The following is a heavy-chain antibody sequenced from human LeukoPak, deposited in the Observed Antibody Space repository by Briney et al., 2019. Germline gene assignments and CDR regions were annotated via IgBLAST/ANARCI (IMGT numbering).Heavy chain of an antibody. CDR3: AKGGGSSSPLDY. V-gene: IGHV3-48*01. D-gene: IGHD6-13*01. Sequence: GGSLRLSCAASGFAFSAYTMNWVRQAPGKGLEWVSYISSSSTTIYYADSVKGRFTISRDNSKNTLYLQMNSLRAEDTAVYYCAKGGGSSSPLDYWGQGTLVTVSS. CDR1: GFAFSAYT. CDR2: ISSSSTTI. J-gene: IGHJ4*02.